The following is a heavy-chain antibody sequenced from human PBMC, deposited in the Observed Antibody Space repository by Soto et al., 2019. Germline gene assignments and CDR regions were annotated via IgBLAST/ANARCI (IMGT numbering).Heavy chain of an antibody. J-gene: IGHJ4*02. CDR3: ARDLGRSPFDS. Sequence: EVQMEESGGGLIQPGGSLSLSCVASGFAVSSNHMSWVRQVPGKGLECVALIHSDGDRNSDATFYTDSVKGRFTISRDNSRNTLYLQMNSLRAEDSAVYYCARDLGRSPFDSCVQGILVTVSS. CDR1: GFAVSSNH. V-gene: IGHV3-53*02. CDR2: IHSDGDRNSDAT.